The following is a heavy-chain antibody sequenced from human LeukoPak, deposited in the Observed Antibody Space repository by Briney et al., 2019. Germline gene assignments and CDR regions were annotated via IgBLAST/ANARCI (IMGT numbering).Heavy chain of an antibody. V-gene: IGHV5-51*01. Sequence: GESLKISCKGSGYSFTSYWIGWVRQMPGKGLEWMGIIYPGDSDTRYSPSFQGQVTISADKSISTAYLQWSSLKASDTAMYYCARHPKSRTNYDILTGYSSPFDYWGQGTLVTVSS. J-gene: IGHJ4*02. D-gene: IGHD3-9*01. CDR2: IYPGDSDT. CDR1: GYSFTSYW. CDR3: ARHPKSRTNYDILTGYSSPFDY.